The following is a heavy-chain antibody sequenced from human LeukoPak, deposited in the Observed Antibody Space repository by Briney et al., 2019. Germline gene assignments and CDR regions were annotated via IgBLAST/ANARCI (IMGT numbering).Heavy chain of an antibody. CDR3: ARGQGELLAFV. V-gene: IGHV4-34*01. CDR2: INHSGST. CDR1: GGSFSGYY. D-gene: IGHD3-10*01. J-gene: IGHJ6*04. Sequence: PSETLSLTCAVYGGSFSGYYWSWIRQPPGKGLEWIGEINHSGSTNHNPSLKSRVTISVDTSKNQFSLKLSSVTAADTAVYYCARGQGELLAFVWGKGTTVTVSS.